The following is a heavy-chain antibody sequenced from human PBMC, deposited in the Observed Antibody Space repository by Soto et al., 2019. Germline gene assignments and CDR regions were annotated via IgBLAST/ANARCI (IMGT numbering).Heavy chain of an antibody. CDR2: IYHSGST. Sequence: QLQLQESGSGLVKPSQTLSLTCAVSGGSISSGGYSWSWIRQPPGKGLEWIGYIYHSGSTYYNPSLTGRVTISVDRSKNQFSLKRSSVTAADTAVYYGAGGPGVARNYWGQGTLVTVSS. V-gene: IGHV4-30-2*02. D-gene: IGHD5-12*01. CDR1: GGSISSGGYS. J-gene: IGHJ4*02. CDR3: AGGPGVARNY.